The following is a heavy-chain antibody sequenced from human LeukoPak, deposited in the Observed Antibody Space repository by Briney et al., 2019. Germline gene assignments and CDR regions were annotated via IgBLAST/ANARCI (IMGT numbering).Heavy chain of an antibody. Sequence: SETLSLTCAVYGGSFSGYYWSWIRQPPGKGLEWIGEINHSGSTNYNPSLKSRVTISVDTSKNQFSLKLSSVTAADTAVYYCARKEVVPAAMISYYFDYWGRGTLVTVSS. CDR1: GGSFSGYY. D-gene: IGHD2-2*01. CDR2: INHSGST. V-gene: IGHV4-34*01. J-gene: IGHJ4*02. CDR3: ARKEVVPAAMISYYFDY.